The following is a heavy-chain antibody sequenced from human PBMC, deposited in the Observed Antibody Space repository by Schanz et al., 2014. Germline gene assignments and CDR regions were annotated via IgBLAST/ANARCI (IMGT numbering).Heavy chain of an antibody. CDR2: ISYDGSNK. J-gene: IGHJ4*02. CDR1: GLTFSSYA. D-gene: IGHD2-15*01. V-gene: IGHV3-30-3*01. Sequence: VQLLESGGGLVQPGGSLRLSCAASGLTFSSYAMSWVRQAPGQALEWVAVISYDGSNKYYADSVKGRFTISRDNSKNTLYLQMNTLRAEDTAVYYCARDRGYCSGGSCLTLDYWGQGTLVTVSS. CDR3: ARDRGYCSGGSCLTLDY.